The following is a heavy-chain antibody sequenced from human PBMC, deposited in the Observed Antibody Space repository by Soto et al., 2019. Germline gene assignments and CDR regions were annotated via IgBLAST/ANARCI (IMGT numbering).Heavy chain of an antibody. CDR3: ARRRRSAGGSSGNYYYHMDV. D-gene: IGHD3-3*01. CDR1: GYTFTSYD. V-gene: IGHV1-8*01. Sequence: ASVKVSCKASGYTFTSYDINWERQAAGQGLEWMGWMDSNIDNKAYAQKFQGRVTMTRDTSISTAYMELSSLRSEDTAVYYCARRRRSAGGSSGNYYYHMDVWGQGTTVTVSS. CDR2: MDSNIDNK. J-gene: IGHJ6*02.